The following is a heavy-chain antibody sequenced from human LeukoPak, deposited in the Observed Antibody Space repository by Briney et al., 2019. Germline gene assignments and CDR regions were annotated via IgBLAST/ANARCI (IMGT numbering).Heavy chain of an antibody. CDR1: GYTFTSYY. D-gene: IGHD5-24*01. J-gene: IGHJ4*02. Sequence: ASVKVSCKASGYTFTSYYMHWVRQAPGQGLEWMGIINPSGGSTSCAQKFQGRVTMTRDTSTSTVYMELSSLRSEDTAVYYCARGRDGYNSGYYFDYWGQGTLVTVSS. CDR3: ARGRDGYNSGYYFDY. CDR2: INPSGGST. V-gene: IGHV1-46*01.